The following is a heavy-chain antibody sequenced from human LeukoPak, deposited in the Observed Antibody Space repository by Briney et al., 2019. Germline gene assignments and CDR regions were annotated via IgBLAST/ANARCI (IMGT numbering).Heavy chain of an antibody. J-gene: IGHJ6*03. D-gene: IGHD2-2*01. CDR2: IYHSGST. CDR1: GGSISNYY. CDR3: ANGVVVPAARPSYYMDV. Sequence: PSETLSLTCTVSGGSISNYYWNWIRQPPGKGLEWIGYIYHSGSTYYNPSLKSRVTISVDRSKNQFSLKLSSVTAADTAVYYCANGVVVPAARPSYYMDVWGKGTTVTVSS. V-gene: IGHV4-30-2*01.